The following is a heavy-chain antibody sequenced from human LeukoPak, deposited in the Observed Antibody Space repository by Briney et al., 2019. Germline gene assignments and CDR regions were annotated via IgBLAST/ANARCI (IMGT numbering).Heavy chain of an antibody. CDR2: ISSSSGTI. D-gene: IGHD5-18*01. V-gene: IGHV3-48*01. CDR1: GFTFSSYS. CDR3: ARALRAYSYGTFDY. Sequence: GRSLRLSCAASGFTFSSYSMNWVRQAPGKGLEWVSYISSSSGTIYYADSVKGRFTISRDNAKNSLYLQMNSLRAGDTAVYYCARALRAYSYGTFDYWGQGTLVTVSS. J-gene: IGHJ4*02.